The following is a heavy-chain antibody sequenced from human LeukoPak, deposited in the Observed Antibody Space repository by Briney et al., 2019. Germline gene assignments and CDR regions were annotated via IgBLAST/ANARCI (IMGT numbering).Heavy chain of an antibody. CDR1: GGSISSSSYY. D-gene: IGHD1-26*01. CDR3: ARPWELLRGAFDI. J-gene: IGHJ3*02. CDR2: IYTSGST. Sequence: PSETLSLTCTVSGGSISSSSYYWGWIRQPPGKGLEWIGRIYTSGSTNYNPSLKSRVAMSVDTSKNQFSLKLSSVTAADTAVYYCARPWELLRGAFDIWGQGTMVTVSS. V-gene: IGHV4-61*05.